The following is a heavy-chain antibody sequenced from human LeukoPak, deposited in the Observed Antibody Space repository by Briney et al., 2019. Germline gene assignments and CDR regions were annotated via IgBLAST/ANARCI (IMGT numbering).Heavy chain of an antibody. V-gene: IGHV1-8*01. J-gene: IGHJ4*02. CDR3: VRTPPNWGFDY. CDR2: MSSNSGDT. D-gene: IGHD7-27*01. CDR1: GYTFTTHD. Sequence: ASVKVSCKASGYTFTTHDINWVRQATGQGLEWLGWMSSNSGDTGYAQKFQGRVTMTSDSSISTAYMELCSLRSEDTAIYYCVRTPPNWGFDYWGQGTLVTVSS.